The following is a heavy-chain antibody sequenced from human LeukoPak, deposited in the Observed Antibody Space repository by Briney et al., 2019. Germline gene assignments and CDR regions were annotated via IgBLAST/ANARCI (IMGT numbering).Heavy chain of an antibody. D-gene: IGHD3-3*01. CDR2: ISGRGGSS. Sequence: GGSLRLSCAASGFTFSSYAMSWVRQAPGKGLEWVSAISGRGGSSYYADSVKGRFTISRDNSKNALYLQMNSLRAEDTAVYYCAKGWEFRVVIPAAVSWGQGTLVTVSS. V-gene: IGHV3-23*01. CDR3: AKGWEFRVVIPAAVS. CDR1: GFTFSSYA. J-gene: IGHJ5*02.